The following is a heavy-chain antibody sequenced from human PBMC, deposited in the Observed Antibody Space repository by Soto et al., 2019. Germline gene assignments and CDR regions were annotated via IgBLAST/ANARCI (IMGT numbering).Heavy chain of an antibody. J-gene: IGHJ4*02. V-gene: IGHV3-23*01. Sequence: EVQLLESGGGLVQPGGSLRLSCAASGFTFSSYAMSWVRQAPGKGLEWVSAISGSGGSTYYADSVKGRFTISRDNSKNTLYLQMNSLRAEDTAVYYCAKDLGEYCSSTSCYYLDYWGQGTLVTVSS. CDR2: ISGSGGST. CDR3: AKDLGEYCSSTSCYYLDY. D-gene: IGHD2-2*01. CDR1: GFTFSSYA.